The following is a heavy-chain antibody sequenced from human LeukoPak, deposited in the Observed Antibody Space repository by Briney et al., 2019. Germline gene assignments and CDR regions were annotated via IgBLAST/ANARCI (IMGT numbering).Heavy chain of an antibody. Sequence: PSETLSLTCTVSGGSINSYYWSWIRQSPGKGLEWIGYIYYSGSTNYNPSLKSRATISADTSKNQFSLKLSSVTAADTAVYYCAGAGYSFGLDYWGQGTLVTVSS. D-gene: IGHD5-18*01. CDR2: IYYSGST. J-gene: IGHJ4*02. CDR1: GGSINSYY. V-gene: IGHV4-59*01. CDR3: AGAGYSFGLDY.